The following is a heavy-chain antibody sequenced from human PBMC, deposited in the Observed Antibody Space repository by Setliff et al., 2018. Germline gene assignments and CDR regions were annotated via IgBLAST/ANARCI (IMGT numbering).Heavy chain of an antibody. CDR3: ARSPGWIPWFDS. J-gene: IGHJ5*01. CDR1: GFTFDSYG. D-gene: IGHD5-18*01. Sequence: GGSLRLSCAASGFTFDSYGMHWVRQAPGKGLEWVSTISRNDYIYHADSVKGRFTISRDNAKTSLYLQMDSLRVEDTAVYFCARSPGWIPWFDSWGQGTLVTVSS. V-gene: IGHV3-21*01. CDR2: ISRNDYI.